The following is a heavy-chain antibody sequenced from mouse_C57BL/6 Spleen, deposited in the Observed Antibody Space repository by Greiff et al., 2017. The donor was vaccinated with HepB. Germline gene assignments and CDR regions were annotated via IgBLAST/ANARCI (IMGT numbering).Heavy chain of an antibody. CDR3: TSGGYYGTPRAY. Sequence: VQLKESGAELVRPGASVKLSCTASGFNIKDDYMHWVKQRPEQGLEWIGWIDPENGDTEYASKFQGKATITADTSSNTAYLQLSSLTSEDTAVYYCTSGGYYGTPRAYWGQGTLVTVSA. D-gene: IGHD1-1*01. V-gene: IGHV14-4*01. CDR1: GFNIKDDY. J-gene: IGHJ3*01. CDR2: IDPENGDT.